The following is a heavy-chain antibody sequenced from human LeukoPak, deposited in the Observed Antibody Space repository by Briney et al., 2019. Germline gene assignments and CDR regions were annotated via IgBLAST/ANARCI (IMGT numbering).Heavy chain of an antibody. CDR1: GGSISSYY. D-gene: IGHD6-19*01. J-gene: IGHJ4*02. V-gene: IGHV4-4*07. CDR3: ARDLPLTRNQQWLVPFGY. Sequence: SETLSLTCTVSGGSISSYYWSWIRQPAGKGLEWIGRIYTSGSTNYNPSLKSRVTMSVDTSKNQFSLKLSSVTAADTAVYYCARDLPLTRNQQWLVPFGYWGQGTLVTVSS. CDR2: IYTSGST.